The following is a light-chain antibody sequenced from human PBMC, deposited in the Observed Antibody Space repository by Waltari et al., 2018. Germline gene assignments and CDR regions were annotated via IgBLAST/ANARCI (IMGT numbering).Light chain of an antibody. CDR1: QSVGRY. V-gene: IGKV3-20*01. CDR3: QKYESLPAT. CDR2: HAS. Sequence: DIVLTHSPGTLSLSSGERATISCRASQSVGRYLVWYQQKPGQAPRLLIYHASIRATGIPDRFSGSGSGTDFSLTISRLEPEDFAVYYCQKYESLPATFGQGTKVEI. J-gene: IGKJ1*01.